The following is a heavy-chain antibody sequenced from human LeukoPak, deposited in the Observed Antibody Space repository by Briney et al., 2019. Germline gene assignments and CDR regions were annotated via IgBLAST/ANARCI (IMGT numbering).Heavy chain of an antibody. CDR1: GFTFSTYT. J-gene: IGHJ1*01. Sequence: GGSLRLSCAASGFTFSTYTMSWVRQAPGKGLEWVSSITSSSSFTYYADSLKGRFTISRDNAKNSLYLQMNSLRVEDTAVYYCASEVQIRAGGYFQHWGQGTLVTVSS. CDR3: ASEVQIRAGGYFQH. D-gene: IGHD3-10*01. CDR2: ITSSSSFT. V-gene: IGHV3-21*01.